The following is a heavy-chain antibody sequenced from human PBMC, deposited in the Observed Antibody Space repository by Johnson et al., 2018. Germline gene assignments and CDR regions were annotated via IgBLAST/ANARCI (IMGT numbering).Heavy chain of an antibody. Sequence: VQLVQSGGGLVKPGGSLRLSCAASGFTFSSYSMNWVRQAPGKGLEWVSSISSRSSYIYYADSVKGRFTISRDNAKNSLYLQMNSLRAEDTAVYYCAGSQAVQHWGQGTLVTVSS. J-gene: IGHJ1*01. CDR3: AGSQAVQH. V-gene: IGHV3-21*01. CDR1: GFTFSSYS. CDR2: ISSRSSYI.